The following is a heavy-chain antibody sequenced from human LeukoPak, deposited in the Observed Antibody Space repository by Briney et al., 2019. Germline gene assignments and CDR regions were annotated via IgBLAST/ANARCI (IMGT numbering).Heavy chain of an antibody. CDR1: GGSIRSYY. CDR2: IYYSGST. V-gene: IGHV4-59*01. J-gene: IGHJ5*02. CDR3: ARDLGFGPMVRGVISP. Sequence: SETLTLTCTVSGGSIRSYYWSWIRQPPGKGLEWIGYIYYSGSTNYNPSLKSRVTISVDTSKNQFSLKLSSVTAADTAVYYCARDLGFGPMVRGVISPWGQGTLVTVSS. D-gene: IGHD3-10*01.